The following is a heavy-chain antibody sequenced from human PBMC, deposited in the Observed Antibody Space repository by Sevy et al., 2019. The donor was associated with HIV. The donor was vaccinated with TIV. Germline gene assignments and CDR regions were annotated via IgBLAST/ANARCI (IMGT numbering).Heavy chain of an antibody. J-gene: IGHJ4*02. D-gene: IGHD3-22*01. CDR3: ATTKDYYDSSGYPFDY. Sequence: ASVKVSCKVSGYTLNEFPMHWVRQAPGKGLEWMTTFDPEDGDPEDGKTIYAQKFLGRVTVTEDTSTDTAYMELSSLRSEDTAVYYCATTKDYYDSSGYPFDYWGQGTLVTVSS. V-gene: IGHV1-24*01. CDR1: GYTLNEFP. CDR2: FDPEDGDPEDGKT.